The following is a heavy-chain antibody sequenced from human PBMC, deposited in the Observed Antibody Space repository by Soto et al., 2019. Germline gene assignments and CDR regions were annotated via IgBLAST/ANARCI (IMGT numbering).Heavy chain of an antibody. CDR2: ISGDVSIT. CDR3: TRIGTYFDTSGFLY. D-gene: IGHD3-22*01. Sequence: QAXESLGLACAASGFNVGQHWMHWVRQAPGKGLVWISRISGDVSITNYADSVKGRFTISRDNAKNTLYLQMDSLRAEDTAVYYCTRIGTYFDTSGFLYWGQGTLVTVSS. CDR1: GFNVGQHW. V-gene: IGHV3-74*01. J-gene: IGHJ4*02.